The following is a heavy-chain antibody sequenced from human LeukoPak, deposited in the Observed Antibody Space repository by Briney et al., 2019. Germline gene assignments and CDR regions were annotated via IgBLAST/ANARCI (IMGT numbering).Heavy chain of an antibody. J-gene: IGHJ4*02. V-gene: IGHV1-69*13. D-gene: IGHD3-10*01. CDR1: GGTFSSYA. CDR3: AGLGDYYYGSGSHTSRFDY. CDR2: IIPIFGTA. Sequence: SVKVSCKASGGTFSSYAITWVRQAPGQGLEWMGGIIPIFGTANYAQKFQGRVTITADESTSTAYMELSSLRSEDTAVYYCAGLGDYYYGSGSHTSRFDYWGQGTLVTVSS.